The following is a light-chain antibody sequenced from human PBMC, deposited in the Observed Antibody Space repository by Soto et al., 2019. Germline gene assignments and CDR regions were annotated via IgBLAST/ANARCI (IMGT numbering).Light chain of an antibody. Sequence: EIVLTQSPGTLSLSPGERATLSCRASQSVSSSYLAWYQQKPGQAPRLLIYGASSRATGIPDRFSGSGSGTDFPLTISRLEPEDVAVYYCQQYGSSPRTCGQGTKVEIK. CDR1: QSVSSSY. V-gene: IGKV3-20*01. CDR2: GAS. CDR3: QQYGSSPRT. J-gene: IGKJ1*01.